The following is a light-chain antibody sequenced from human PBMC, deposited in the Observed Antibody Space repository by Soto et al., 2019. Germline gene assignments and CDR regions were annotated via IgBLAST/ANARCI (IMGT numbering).Light chain of an antibody. Sequence: QSALTQPASVSGSPGQSITISCTGTSSDVGGYNYVSWYQHHAGKAPRLMIYASSNRPSGVSHRFSGSRSGNTASLTISGLQAEDEADYYCISYTGSSTSYVFGSGTKLTVL. V-gene: IGLV2-14*01. J-gene: IGLJ1*01. CDR2: ASS. CDR1: SSDVGGYNY. CDR3: ISYTGSSTSYV.